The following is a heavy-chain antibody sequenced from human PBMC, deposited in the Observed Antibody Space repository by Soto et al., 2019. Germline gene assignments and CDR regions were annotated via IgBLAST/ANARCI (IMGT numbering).Heavy chain of an antibody. J-gene: IGHJ6*03. D-gene: IGHD1-26*01. CDR2: ISGSGGST. V-gene: IGHV3-23*01. Sequence: GGSLRLSCAASGFTFSSYAMSWVRQAPGKGLEWVSAISGSGGSTYYADSVKGRFNISRDNSKNTLYLQMNSLRAEETAGYYCAKVPTTEGGYYYYYYMDVWGKGTTVTVSS. CDR1: GFTFSSYA. CDR3: AKVPTTEGGYYYYYYMDV.